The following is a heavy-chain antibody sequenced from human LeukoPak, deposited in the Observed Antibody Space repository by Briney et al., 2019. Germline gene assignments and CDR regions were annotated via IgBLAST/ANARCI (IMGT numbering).Heavy chain of an antibody. CDR3: ARGLTYYYYGMDV. D-gene: IGHD3-16*01. CDR1: GYTFTGYY. V-gene: IGHV1-2*04. Sequence: GASVTVSCTASGYTFTGYYIHWVGRARGQGVEWVEWINPNSGGTNYAQKFQGWVTMTRDTSISTDYMELSRLRSDDTAVYYCARGLTYYYYGMDVWGQGTTVTVSS. CDR2: INPNSGGT. J-gene: IGHJ6*02.